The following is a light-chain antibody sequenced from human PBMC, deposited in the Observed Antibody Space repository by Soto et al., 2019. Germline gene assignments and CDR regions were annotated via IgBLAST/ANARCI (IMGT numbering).Light chain of an antibody. J-gene: IGKJ5*01. CDR2: DAS. Sequence: EIVLTQSPGTLSLSPGERATLSCSASQSVKTFLVWYQQRPGQPPRLLIHDASHRAAGIPARFSGSGFGTDFTLTISSLEPEDAAVYYCQQRSNWPPITFGQGTRLEI. CDR1: QSVKTF. CDR3: QQRSNWPPIT. V-gene: IGKV3-11*01.